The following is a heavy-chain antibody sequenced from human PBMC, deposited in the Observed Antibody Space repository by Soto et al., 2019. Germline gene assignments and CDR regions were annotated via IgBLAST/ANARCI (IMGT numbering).Heavy chain of an antibody. CDR2: ISGSGGST. V-gene: IGHV3-23*01. D-gene: IGHD4-17*01. CDR3: AKDNDDYGDYASFDY. CDR1: GFTFSSYA. Sequence: GGSLRLSCAASGFTFSSYAMSWVRQAPGKGLEWVSAISGSGGSTYYADSVKGRFTISRDNSKNTLYLQMNSLRAEDTAVYYCAKDNDDYGDYASFDYWGQGTLVTVSS. J-gene: IGHJ4*02.